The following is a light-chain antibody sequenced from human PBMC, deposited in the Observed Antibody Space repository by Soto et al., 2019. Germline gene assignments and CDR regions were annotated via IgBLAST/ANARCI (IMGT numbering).Light chain of an antibody. CDR1: SSDVGTNNY. V-gene: IGLV2-8*01. Sequence: QSVLTQPPSATGSPGQSVTISCTVTSSDVGTNNYVSWYQQHPGKAPKLLIFEVTKRPPGVPDRFSGSKSDNTASLTVSGLQAEDEADYYCSSYTDSAFHVFGTGTKVTLL. J-gene: IGLJ1*01. CDR3: SSYTDSAFHV. CDR2: EVT.